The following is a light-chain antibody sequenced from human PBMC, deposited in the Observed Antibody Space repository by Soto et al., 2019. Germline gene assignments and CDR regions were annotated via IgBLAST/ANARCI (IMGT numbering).Light chain of an antibody. V-gene: IGKV3-20*01. CDR2: DAS. Sequence: EIVLTQFPGTLSLSPGARATLSCRASQSLSVSHLAWYQQKPGQAPSLLIYDASIRATGIPERFSGRGSGTDFTLTISSLEPEDFAVYFCQQYGSSPITFGQGTRLEI. CDR1: QSLSVSH. CDR3: QQYGSSPIT. J-gene: IGKJ5*01.